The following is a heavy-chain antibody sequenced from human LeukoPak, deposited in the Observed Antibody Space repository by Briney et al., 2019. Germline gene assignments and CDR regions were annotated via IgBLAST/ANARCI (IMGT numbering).Heavy chain of an antibody. J-gene: IGHJ2*01. CDR2: IYVNGIT. CDR3: ARRAYYDSSGYHPTSGYFDL. V-gene: IGHV4-4*08. CDR1: GGSIFNYY. Sequence: NTSETLSLTCTVSGGSIFNYYWNWIRQPPGKGLEWIGYIYVNGITNYSPSLRSRGTICIATSKNQFSLRLASVTAADTAIYYCARRAYYDSSGYHPTSGYFDLWGRGTLLSVS. D-gene: IGHD3-22*01.